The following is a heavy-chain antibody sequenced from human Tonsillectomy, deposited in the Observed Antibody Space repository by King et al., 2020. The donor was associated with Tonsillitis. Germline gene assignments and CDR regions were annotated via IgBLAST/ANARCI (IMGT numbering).Heavy chain of an antibody. D-gene: IGHD4-23*01. V-gene: IGHV3-21*01. CDR3: ARNYGGPEGWGYYYYMDV. J-gene: IGHJ6*03. CDR1: GFTFSSYS. Sequence: QLVQSGGGLVKPGGSLRLSCAASGFTFSSYSMNWVRQAPGKGLEWVSSISSSSSYIYYADSVKGRFTISRDNAKNSLYLQMNSLRAEDTAVYYCARNYGGPEGWGYYYYMDVWGKGTTVTVSS. CDR2: ISSSSSYI.